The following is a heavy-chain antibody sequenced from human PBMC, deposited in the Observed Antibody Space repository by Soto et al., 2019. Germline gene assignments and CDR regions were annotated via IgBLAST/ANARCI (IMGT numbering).Heavy chain of an antibody. CDR1: GFIFSRYG. Sequence: EVQLVESGGGLVKPGGSLRLSCEVSGFIFSRYGMNWVRQTPGKGLEWVSSISASGNYIHYVDSVKGRFTISRDDAKNSLYLQMNSLRAGDTAVYFCARTGHNYDPLAYWGQGTLVSVSS. J-gene: IGHJ4*02. CDR2: ISASGNYI. V-gene: IGHV3-21*06. CDR3: ARTGHNYDPLAY. D-gene: IGHD3-16*01.